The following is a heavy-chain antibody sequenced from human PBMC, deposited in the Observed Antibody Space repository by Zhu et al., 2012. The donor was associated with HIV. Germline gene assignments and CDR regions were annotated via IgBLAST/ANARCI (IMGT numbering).Heavy chain of an antibody. CDR2: TYYSGST. D-gene: IGHD6-13*01. V-gene: IGHV4-59*11. J-gene: IGHJ4*02. CDR3: ARDSSSRSFDY. Sequence: QVQLQESGPGLVKPSETLSLTCTVSGGSISSHYWSWIRQPPGKGLEWIGYTYYSGSTNYNPSLKSRVTISVDTSKNQFSLKLSSVTAADTAVYYCARDSSSRSFDYWGQGTLVTVSS. CDR1: GGSISSHY.